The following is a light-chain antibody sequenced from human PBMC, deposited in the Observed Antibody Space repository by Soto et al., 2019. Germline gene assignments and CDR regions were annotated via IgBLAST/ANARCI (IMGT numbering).Light chain of an antibody. J-gene: IGKJ1*01. Sequence: DIQMTQSPSTLSASVGGGVTITCRASQSIGTWLAWYQQKPGKAPKVLIYDVSSLKSGVPSRFSGSASATEFTLTISSLQPDDFATYYCQQYKSFWTFGQGTKVDIK. CDR3: QQYKSFWT. V-gene: IGKV1-5*01. CDR1: QSIGTW. CDR2: DVS.